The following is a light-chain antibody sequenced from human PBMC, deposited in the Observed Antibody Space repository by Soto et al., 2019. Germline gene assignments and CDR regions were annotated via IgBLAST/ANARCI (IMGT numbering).Light chain of an antibody. Sequence: QMHPSPSTLSASLGDRVTIACRSIQSISSWLAWYQQKPGKAPKLLIYKASSLESGVPSRFSGSGSGTEFTLTISSLQPDDFATYYCQQYNSYSKVWTFGQGTKVDIK. CDR3: QQYNSYSKVWT. J-gene: IGKJ1*01. V-gene: IGKV1-5*03. CDR1: QSISSW. CDR2: KAS.